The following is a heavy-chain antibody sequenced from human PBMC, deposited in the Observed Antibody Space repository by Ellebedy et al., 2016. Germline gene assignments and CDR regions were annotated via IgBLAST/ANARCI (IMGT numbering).Heavy chain of an antibody. CDR1: EFTFSDYW. CDR3: ARDESVATMADH. V-gene: IGHV3-7*01. D-gene: IGHD5-12*01. J-gene: IGHJ4*02. Sequence: GESLKISXAASEFTFSDYWMSWVRQAPGKGLEWVANINQDGSNTYYVDSVKGRFTISRDNAKNSLYLQMNSLRVEDTAVYYCARDESVATMADHWGQGTLVTVSS. CDR2: INQDGSNT.